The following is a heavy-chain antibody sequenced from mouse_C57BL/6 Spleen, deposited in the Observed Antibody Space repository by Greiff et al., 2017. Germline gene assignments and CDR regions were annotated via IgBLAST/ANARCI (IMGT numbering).Heavy chain of an antibody. CDR1: GYTFTSYG. D-gene: IGHD1-1*01. V-gene: IGHV1-81*01. CDR3: ARYVITTYYFDY. J-gene: IGHJ2*01. Sequence: VQLVESGAELARPGASVKLSCKASGYTFTSYGISWVKQRTGQGLEWIGEIYPRSGNTYYNEKFKGKATLTADKSSSTAYMELRSLTSEDSAVYFCARYVITTYYFDYWGQGTTLTVSS. CDR2: IYPRSGNT.